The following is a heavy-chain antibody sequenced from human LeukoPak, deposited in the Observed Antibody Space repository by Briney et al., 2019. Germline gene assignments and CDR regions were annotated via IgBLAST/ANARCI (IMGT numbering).Heavy chain of an antibody. CDR2: INPSGGSP. CDR3: AREFVGGRSGELGY. V-gene: IGHV1-46*01. CDR1: GYTFTSYY. J-gene: IGHJ4*02. D-gene: IGHD3-10*01. Sequence: ASVKVSCKASGYTFTSYYLHWVRQAPGQGLELMGIINPSGGSPNYAQKFQGRVTMTRDTSTSTVYMELRSLRSADTALYYCAREFVGGRSGELGYWGQGTLVTVSS.